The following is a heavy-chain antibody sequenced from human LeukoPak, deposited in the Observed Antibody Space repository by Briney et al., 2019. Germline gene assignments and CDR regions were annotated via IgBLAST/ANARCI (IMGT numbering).Heavy chain of an antibody. CDR2: ISSSSSYI. D-gene: IGHD3-10*02. CDR3: AELGITMIGGV. Sequence: GGSLRLSCAASGFTFSGYSMNWVRQAPGKGLEWVSFISSSSSYIHYADSVKGRFTISRDNAKNSLYLQMNSLRAEDTAVYYCAELGITMIGGVWGKGTTVTISS. V-gene: IGHV3-21*01. CDR1: GFTFSGYS. J-gene: IGHJ6*04.